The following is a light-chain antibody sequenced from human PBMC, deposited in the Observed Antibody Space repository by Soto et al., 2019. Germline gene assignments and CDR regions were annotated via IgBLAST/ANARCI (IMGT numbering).Light chain of an antibody. CDR1: QSISSAY. Sequence: EIVLTQSPGTLSLSPGERATLSCRASQSISSAYISWYQQKPGQAPRLLINRASNRPTGIPDRLSGGGSGTDFTLTISRLEREDFALYYCQHLGGSPPRYTFGQGTKLEIK. CDR2: RAS. V-gene: IGKV3-20*01. CDR3: QHLGGSPPRYT. J-gene: IGKJ2*01.